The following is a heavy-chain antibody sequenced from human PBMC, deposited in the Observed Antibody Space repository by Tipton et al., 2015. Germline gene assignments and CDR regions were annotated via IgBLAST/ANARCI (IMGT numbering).Heavy chain of an antibody. CDR1: GYSISSGHY. D-gene: IGHD3-16*01. CDR2: IYHSGST. V-gene: IGHV4-38-2*01. CDR3: ARIRGRYVMDY. J-gene: IGHJ4*02. Sequence: TLSLTCAVSGYSISSGHYWGWIRQPPGKGLEWIGSIYHSGSTHYNPSLKSRVSISVDTSKNQFSLKLRSVTAADTAVYYCARIRGRYVMDYWGQGTLVTVSS.